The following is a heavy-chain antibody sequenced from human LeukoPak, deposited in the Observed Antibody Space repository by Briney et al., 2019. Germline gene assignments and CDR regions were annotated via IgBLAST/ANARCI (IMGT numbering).Heavy chain of an antibody. V-gene: IGHV3-30*18. CDR2: ISYDGSNK. CDR3: AKTSGGNY. D-gene: IGHD4-23*01. CDR1: GFTFSSYG. J-gene: IGHJ4*02. Sequence: GGSLRLSCAASGFTFSSYGMHWVRQAPGKGLEWVAVISYDGSNKYYADSVKGRFTISRDNSRNTVYLQMNSLRVEDSAIYYCAKTSGGNYWGQGTLVTVSS.